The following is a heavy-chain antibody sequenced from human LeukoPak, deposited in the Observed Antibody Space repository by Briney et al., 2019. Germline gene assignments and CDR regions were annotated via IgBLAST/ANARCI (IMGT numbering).Heavy chain of an antibody. CDR3: AREEQQLTYFDY. V-gene: IGHV1-2*02. CDR1: GYTFTGYY. J-gene: IGHJ4*02. Sequence: ASVKVSCKASGYTFTGYYMHWVRQAPGQGLEWMGWINPNSGGTNYAQKFQGRVTMTRDTSISTAYMELSRLRSEDTAVYYCAREEQQLTYFDYWGQGTLVTVSS. CDR2: INPNSGGT. D-gene: IGHD6-13*01.